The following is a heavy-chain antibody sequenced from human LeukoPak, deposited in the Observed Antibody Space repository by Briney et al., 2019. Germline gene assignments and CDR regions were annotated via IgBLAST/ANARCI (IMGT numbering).Heavy chain of an antibody. Sequence: SGTLSLTCAVSGGSISSSNWWSWVRQPPGKGLEWIGEIYHSGSTNHNPSLKSRVTISVDTSKNHFSLKLSSVTAADTAVYYCARTTEGGYTYDYFYYYYMDVWGKGTTVTISS. CDR1: GGSISSSNW. J-gene: IGHJ6*03. V-gene: IGHV4-4*02. CDR3: ARTTEGGYTYDYFYYYYMDV. D-gene: IGHD5-18*01. CDR2: IYHSGST.